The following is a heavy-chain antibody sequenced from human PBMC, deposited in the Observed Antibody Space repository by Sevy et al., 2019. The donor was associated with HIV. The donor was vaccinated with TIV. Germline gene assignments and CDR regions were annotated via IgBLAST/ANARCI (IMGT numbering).Heavy chain of an antibody. J-gene: IGHJ3*02. D-gene: IGHD3-10*01. CDR3: AKDSITMVRGVINAFDI. V-gene: IGHV3-23*01. Sequence: GGSLRLSCAASGFTFSSYAMSWVRQAPGKGLEWVSAISGSGGSTYYADSVKGRFTISRDNSKNTLYLQMNSLRAEDMAVYYCAKDSITMVRGVINAFDIWGQGTMVTVSS. CDR1: GFTFSSYA. CDR2: ISGSGGST.